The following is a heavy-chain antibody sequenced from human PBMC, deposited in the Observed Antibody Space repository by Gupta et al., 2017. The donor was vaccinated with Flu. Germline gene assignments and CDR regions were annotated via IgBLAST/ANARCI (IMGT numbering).Heavy chain of an antibody. J-gene: IGHJ5*02. CDR3: ARSGGSYWGADWFDP. CDR2: IVSTGST. V-gene: IGHV4-59*10. D-gene: IGHD1-26*01. Sequence: WSWIRQPAGKGLEWIGRIVSTGSTNYNPSLKSRVTMSVDTSKKQFSLRLNSGTAAETAIDYCARSGGSYWGADWFDPWGRGTLVIVSS.